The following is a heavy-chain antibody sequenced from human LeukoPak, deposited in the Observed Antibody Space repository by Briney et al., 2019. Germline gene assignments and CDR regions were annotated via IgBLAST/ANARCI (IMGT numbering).Heavy chain of an antibody. J-gene: IGHJ2*01. D-gene: IGHD2-15*01. Sequence: PGGSLRLSCAASGFTFSSYAMSWVRQAPGKGLEWVSTFSGSGGNTYSADSVKGRFTISRDNSKNTLYLQMNSLRAEDTAVYYCAKDKGYCSGGSCYGHWYFDLWGRGTLVTVSS. V-gene: IGHV3-23*01. CDR1: GFTFSSYA. CDR2: FSGSGGNT. CDR3: AKDKGYCSGGSCYGHWYFDL.